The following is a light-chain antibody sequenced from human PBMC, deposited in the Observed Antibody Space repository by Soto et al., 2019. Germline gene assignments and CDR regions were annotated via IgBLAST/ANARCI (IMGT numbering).Light chain of an antibody. CDR3: QKYNRAPFT. Sequence: DIQMTQSPSSLSASVGDTVTITCRASQGITNSLAWYQQKPGQVPNLLIYAASTLQSGVPARFSGSGSGTDFTLTISSLQPEDVATYYCQKYNRAPFTFGPGTKVDIK. V-gene: IGKV1-27*01. CDR1: QGITNS. J-gene: IGKJ3*01. CDR2: AAS.